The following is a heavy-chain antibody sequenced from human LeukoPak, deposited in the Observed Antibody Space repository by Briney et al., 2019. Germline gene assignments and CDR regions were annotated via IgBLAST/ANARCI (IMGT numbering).Heavy chain of an antibody. CDR3: ARHIGGGIEDMDV. CDR2: IYVTGN. V-gene: IGHV4-59*08. J-gene: IGHJ6*03. D-gene: IGHD3-16*02. CDR1: GGSIGTYY. Sequence: PSETLSLTCTVSGGSIGTYYWSWVRQSPGKGLEGIGYIYVTGNRYNPYLQSRVTISVDTSRNQFFLKMSSVTAADTAVYYCARHIGGGIEDMDVWGKGTKVTVSS.